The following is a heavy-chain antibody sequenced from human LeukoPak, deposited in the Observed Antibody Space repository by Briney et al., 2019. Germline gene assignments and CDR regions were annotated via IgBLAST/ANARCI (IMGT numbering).Heavy chain of an antibody. V-gene: IGHV3-48*03. CDR2: ISSSGTTM. CDR3: VGLGENY. Sequence: PGGSLRLSCAASGFTFSSYEMSWVRQAPGKGLEWVAFISSSGTTMYYADSVKGRFTISRDNAKNSLYLQMNSLRAEDTAVYYCVGLGENYWGQGTLVTVSS. J-gene: IGHJ4*02. CDR1: GFTFSSYE. D-gene: IGHD3-10*01.